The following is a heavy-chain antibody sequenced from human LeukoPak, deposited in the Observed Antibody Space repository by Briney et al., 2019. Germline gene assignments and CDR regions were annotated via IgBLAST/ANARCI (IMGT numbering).Heavy chain of an antibody. V-gene: IGHV3-21*01. J-gene: IGHJ4*02. CDR1: GFTFSSYS. CDR2: ISSSSSYI. Sequence: GGSLRLSCAASGFTFSSYSMNWVRQAPGKGLEWVSSISSSSSYIYYADSVKGRFTISRDNAKNSLYLQMNSLRAEDTAVYYCAGRSITMIVGYYFDYWGQGTPVTVSS. D-gene: IGHD3-22*01. CDR3: AGRSITMIVGYYFDY.